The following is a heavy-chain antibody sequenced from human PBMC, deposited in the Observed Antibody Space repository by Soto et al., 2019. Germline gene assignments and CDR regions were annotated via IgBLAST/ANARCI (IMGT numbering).Heavy chain of an antibody. CDR2: VKSKTDGGTT. CDR1: GFTFNNAW. CDR3: STAVAVAPAAYDY. V-gene: IGHV3-15*01. J-gene: IGHJ4*02. Sequence: GGSLRLSCAASGFTFNNAWMSWVRQAPGKGLEWVGRVKSKTDGGTTHYAAPVKGRFTISRDDSENKVYVQMNSLKTEDTGVYYCSTAVAVAPAAYDYWGQGTLVTVSS. D-gene: IGHD2-2*01.